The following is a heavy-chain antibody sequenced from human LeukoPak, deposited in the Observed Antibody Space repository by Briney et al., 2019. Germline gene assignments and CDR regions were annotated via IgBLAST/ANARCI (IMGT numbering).Heavy chain of an antibody. V-gene: IGHV4-34*01. D-gene: IGHD5-24*01. CDR3: ARVFLDGWPDYYSSGMVV. Sequence: SETLSLTCAVYGGSFSGYYWSWIRQPPGKGLEWIGEINHSGSTNYNPSLKSRAPISVDTSKNLFPLKLRSVTAADTAVYYCARVFLDGWPDYYSSGMVVWGQGTTVTASS. CDR1: GGSFSGYY. J-gene: IGHJ6*02. CDR2: INHSGST.